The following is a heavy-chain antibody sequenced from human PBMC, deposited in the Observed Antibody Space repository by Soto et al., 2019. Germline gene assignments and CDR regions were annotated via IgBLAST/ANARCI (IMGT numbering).Heavy chain of an antibody. CDR2: ISYDGSNK. CDR1: GFTFSSYG. CDR3: AKEEPFDP. Sequence: AGGSLRLSCAASGFTFSSYGMHWVRQAPGKGLEWVAVISYDGSNKYYADSVKGRFTISRDNSKNTLYLQMNSLRAEDTAVYYCAKEEPFDPWGQGTLVTVSS. V-gene: IGHV3-30*18. J-gene: IGHJ5*02.